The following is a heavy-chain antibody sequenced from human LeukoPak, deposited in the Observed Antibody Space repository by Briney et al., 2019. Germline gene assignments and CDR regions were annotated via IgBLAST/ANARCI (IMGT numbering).Heavy chain of an antibody. V-gene: IGHV4-59*08. CDR1: GGSISSYY. CDR3: ARHVFSGIDY. D-gene: IGHD3-9*01. J-gene: IGHJ4*02. Sequence: KASETLSLTCTVSGGSISSYYWSWIRQPPGKGLEWIGYIYYSGSTNYNPSLKSRVTISVDTSKNQFSLKLSSVTAADTAVYYCARHVFSGIDYWGQGTLVTVSS. CDR2: IYYSGST.